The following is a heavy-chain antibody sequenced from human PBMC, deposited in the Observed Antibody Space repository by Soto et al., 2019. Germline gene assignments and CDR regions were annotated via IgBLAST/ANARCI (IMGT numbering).Heavy chain of an antibody. D-gene: IGHD3-3*01. V-gene: IGHV4-4*02. J-gene: IGHJ5*02. CDR1: SGSISSSNW. CDR2: IYHSGST. CDR3: ARARHYDFWSGSWFDP. Sequence: SETLSLTCAVSSGSISSSNWWSWVRQPPGKGLEWIGEIYHSGSTNYSPSLKSRVTISVDKSKNQFSLKLSSVTAADTAVYYCARARHYDFWSGSWFDPWGQGTLVTVSS.